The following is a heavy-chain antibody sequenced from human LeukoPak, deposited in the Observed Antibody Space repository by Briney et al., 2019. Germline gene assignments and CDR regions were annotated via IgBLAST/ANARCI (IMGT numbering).Heavy chain of an antibody. J-gene: IGHJ4*02. CDR2: ISPYNGNT. D-gene: IGHD2-21*02. Sequence: APVKVSCKASGYTFTSYGISWVRQAPGQGLEWLGWISPYNGNTNCAQKLQGRVTMTTDTSTSTAYMELRSLRSDDTAVYYCATYCGGDCYTGYWGRGTLVTVSS. CDR1: GYTFTSYG. CDR3: ATYCGGDCYTGY. V-gene: IGHV1-18*01.